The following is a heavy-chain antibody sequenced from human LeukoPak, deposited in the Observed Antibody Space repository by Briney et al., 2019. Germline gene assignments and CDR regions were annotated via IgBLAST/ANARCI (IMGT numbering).Heavy chain of an antibody. CDR2: INSDGRST. CDR1: GFTFRNYW. Sequence: GGSLRLSCAASGFTFRNYWMHWVRQAPGKGLVWVSRINSDGRSTGYADSVKGRFTISRDNARSTVFLQMNSLTAEDTGVYYCARETWRMAVDTWGQGSLVAVSS. CDR3: ARETWRMAVDT. V-gene: IGHV3-74*01. D-gene: IGHD6-19*01. J-gene: IGHJ5*02.